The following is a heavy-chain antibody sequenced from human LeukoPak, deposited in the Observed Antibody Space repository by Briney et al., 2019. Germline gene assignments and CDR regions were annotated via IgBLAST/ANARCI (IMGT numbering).Heavy chain of an antibody. CDR2: ISYDGSNK. V-gene: IGHV3-30*18. CDR3: ANVVGATTYDYYYGMDV. Sequence: GGSLRLSCAASGFTFSSYGMHWVRQAPGKGLEWVAVISYDGSNKYYADSVKGRFTISRDNSKNTLYLQMNSLRAEDTAVYYCANVVGATTYDYYYGMDVWGQGTTVTVSS. CDR1: GFTFSSYG. D-gene: IGHD1-26*01. J-gene: IGHJ6*02.